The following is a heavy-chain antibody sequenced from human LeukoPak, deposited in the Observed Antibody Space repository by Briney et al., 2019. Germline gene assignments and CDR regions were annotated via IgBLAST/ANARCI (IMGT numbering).Heavy chain of an antibody. CDR3: ARWDYDSSRYALYYFDS. J-gene: IGHJ4*02. CDR2: INTYTGNP. Sequence: ASVKVSCKASGYTFTSYAMNWVRQAPGQGLEWMGWINTYTGNPTYAQGFTGRFVFSLDTSFSTAYLQISSLKAEETAVYYRARWDYDSSRYALYYFDSWGQGTLVTVSS. D-gene: IGHD3-22*01. CDR1: GYTFTSYA. V-gene: IGHV7-4-1*02.